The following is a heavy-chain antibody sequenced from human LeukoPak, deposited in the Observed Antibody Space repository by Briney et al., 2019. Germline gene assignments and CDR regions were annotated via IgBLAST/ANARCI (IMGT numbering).Heavy chain of an antibody. V-gene: IGHV3-11*01. CDR2: ISSGSTI. Sequence: GGSLRLSCAASGFTFSDYYMSWIRQAPGKGLEWVSYISSGSTIYYADSVKGRFTISRDNAKNSLYLQMNSLRAEDTAVYYCARGRARYDAFDIWGQGTMVTVSS. D-gene: IGHD6-6*01. CDR1: GFTFSDYY. CDR3: ARGRARYDAFDI. J-gene: IGHJ3*02.